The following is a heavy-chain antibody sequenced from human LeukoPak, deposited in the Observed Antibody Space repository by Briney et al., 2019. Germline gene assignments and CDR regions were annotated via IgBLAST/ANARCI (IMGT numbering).Heavy chain of an antibody. J-gene: IGHJ4*02. CDR3: AKRDIVATTVPFDY. D-gene: IGHD5-12*01. Sequence: GGSLRLTCAASGFTFSSYAMSWVRQAPGKGLEWVSNFSGSGGNTHYADSVKGRFTIARDNSKNTLYLQMNSLRAEDTAVYYCAKRDIVATTVPFDYWGQGTLVTVSS. CDR2: FSGSGGNT. V-gene: IGHV3-23*01. CDR1: GFTFSSYA.